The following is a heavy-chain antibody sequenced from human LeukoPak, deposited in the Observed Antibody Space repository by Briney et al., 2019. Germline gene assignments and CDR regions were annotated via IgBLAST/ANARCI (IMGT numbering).Heavy chain of an antibody. D-gene: IGHD4-23*01. J-gene: IGHJ2*01. CDR2: IRSSPSTT. V-gene: IGHV3-48*01. CDR1: GFTLSSYS. CDR3: ARDRAENGGTYWYFDL. Sequence: GGSLRLSCAASGFTLSSYSMNWVRQAPGKGLAWVSYIRSSPSTTYYADSVKGRFTISRDSARNSLYLQMDSLRAEDTAVYYCARDRAENGGTYWYFDLWGRGTLVTVSS.